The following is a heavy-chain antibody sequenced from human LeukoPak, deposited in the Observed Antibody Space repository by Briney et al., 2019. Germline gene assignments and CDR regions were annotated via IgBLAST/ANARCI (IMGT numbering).Heavy chain of an antibody. J-gene: IGHJ3*02. Sequence: SETLSLTCAVSGGSISSYYWSWIRQPPGKGLEWIGYIYYSGSTNYNPSLKSRVTISVDTSKNQFSLKLSSVTAADTAVYYCARASYYYDSSGYYLHQTAFDIWGQGTMVTVSS. V-gene: IGHV4-59*01. D-gene: IGHD3-22*01. CDR2: IYYSGST. CDR1: GGSISSYY. CDR3: ARASYYYDSSGYYLHQTAFDI.